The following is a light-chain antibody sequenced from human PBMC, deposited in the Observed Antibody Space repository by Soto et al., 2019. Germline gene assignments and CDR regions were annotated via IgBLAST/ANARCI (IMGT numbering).Light chain of an antibody. CDR1: QSISSW. CDR3: QQYNSYWT. J-gene: IGKJ1*01. Sequence: IKMTQSPSTLSATVGDRVTIPCRASQSISSWLAWYQQKPGKAPKLLIYGASSLERGVPSRFSGSGSGTEFTLTISSLQPDDFATYYCQQYNSYWTFGQGTIVDIK. CDR2: GAS. V-gene: IGKV1-5*01.